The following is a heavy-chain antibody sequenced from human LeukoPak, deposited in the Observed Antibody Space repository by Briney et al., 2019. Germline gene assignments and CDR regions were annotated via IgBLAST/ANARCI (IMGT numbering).Heavy chain of an antibody. CDR1: GFTFSSYV. V-gene: IGHV3-23*01. Sequence: GGSLRLSCAASGFTFSSYVMSWVRQAPGKGLEWVSTISNSGGNTFYADSVKGRFTISRDNSKNTLYLQMNSLRAEDTAVYYCAKVSTMVTFSVYWGQGTLVTVSS. CDR3: AKVSTMVTFSVY. D-gene: IGHD5-18*01. J-gene: IGHJ4*02. CDR2: ISNSGGNT.